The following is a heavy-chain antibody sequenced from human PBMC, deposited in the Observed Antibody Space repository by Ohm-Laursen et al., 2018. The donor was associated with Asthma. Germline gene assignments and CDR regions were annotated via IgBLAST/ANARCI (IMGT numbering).Heavy chain of an antibody. V-gene: IGHV1-69*13. Sequence: SVKVSCKASGGTFSSYAISWVRQAPGQGLEWMGGIIPIFGTANYAQKFQGRVTITADESTSTAYMELSSLRSEDTAVYYCARMGLELKSHYGMDVWGQGTTVTVSS. CDR3: ARMGLELKSHYGMDV. CDR1: GGTFSSYA. D-gene: IGHD1-1*01. CDR2: IIPIFGTA. J-gene: IGHJ6*02.